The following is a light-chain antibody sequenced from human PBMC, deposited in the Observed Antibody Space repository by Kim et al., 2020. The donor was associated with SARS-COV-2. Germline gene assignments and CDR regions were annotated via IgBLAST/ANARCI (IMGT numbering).Light chain of an antibody. CDR2: DVT. CDR1: SNDVGDYNY. J-gene: IGLJ2*01. CDR3: FSCAGNFETFVL. V-gene: IGLV2-11*03. Sequence: SVTISCTGTSNDVGDYNYVSWYQQLPGKAPKLIIYDVTKRPSGVPGRFAGSKSGNTASLTVSGLQAEDEGHYYCFSCAGNFETFVLFGGGTQLTVL.